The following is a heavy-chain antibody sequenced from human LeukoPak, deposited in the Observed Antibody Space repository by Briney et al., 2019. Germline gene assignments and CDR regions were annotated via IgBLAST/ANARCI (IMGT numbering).Heavy chain of an antibody. V-gene: IGHV1-69*01. J-gene: IGHJ6*03. CDR3: ARGATERGYYYYYYYMDV. CDR2: IIPIFGTA. Sequence: ASVKVSCKASGGTFSSYAISWVRQAPGQGLEWMGGIIPIFGTANYAQKFQGRVTITADESTSTAYMELSSLRSEDTAVYYCARGATERGYYYYYYYMDVWGKGTTVTVSS. CDR1: GGTFSSYA. D-gene: IGHD1-26*01.